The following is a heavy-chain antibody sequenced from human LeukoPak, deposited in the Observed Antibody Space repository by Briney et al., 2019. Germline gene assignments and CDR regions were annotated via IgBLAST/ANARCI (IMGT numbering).Heavy chain of an antibody. CDR3: AKVFRFSGSGGGHDY. V-gene: IGHV3-23*01. J-gene: IGHJ4*02. CDR1: GFTFSSYA. D-gene: IGHD2-15*01. CDR2: ISGSGGGT. Sequence: GVSLRLSCAASGFTFSSYAMTWVRQAPGKGLEWVSSISGSGGGTYYGDSARGRFTISRDNSENILYLQMNSLRADDTAVYYCAKVFRFSGSGGGHDYWGQGTLVAVSS.